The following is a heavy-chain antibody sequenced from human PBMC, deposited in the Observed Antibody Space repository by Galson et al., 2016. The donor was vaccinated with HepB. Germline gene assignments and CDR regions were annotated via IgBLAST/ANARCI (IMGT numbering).Heavy chain of an antibody. J-gene: IGHJ4*02. D-gene: IGHD2-15*01. Sequence: SVKVSCKASGYTFSNYYMHWVRQAPGQGLERMGLINPITGGTMYAQTFQDRVTMTSDTSTTTVYMELSGLRSEDTAVYYCARGRGICSGGSCYVDYWGQGGLVTVSA. CDR1: GYTFSNYY. CDR3: ARGRGICSGGSCYVDY. V-gene: IGHV1-46*01. CDR2: INPITGGT.